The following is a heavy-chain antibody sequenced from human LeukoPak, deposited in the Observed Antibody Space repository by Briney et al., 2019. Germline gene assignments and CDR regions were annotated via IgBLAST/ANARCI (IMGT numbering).Heavy chain of an antibody. CDR3: ARILGYCSSTSCYDWFDR. J-gene: IGHJ5*02. D-gene: IGHD2-2*01. CDR1: GYTFTSYA. CDR2: INAGNGNT. V-gene: IGHV1-3*01. Sequence: EASVTVSFKASGYTFTSYAMHWVRQAPGQRLEWMGWINAGNGNTKYSQKFQGRVTITRDTSASTAYMELSSLRSEDTAVYYCARILGYCSSTSCYDWFDRWGQGTLVTVSS.